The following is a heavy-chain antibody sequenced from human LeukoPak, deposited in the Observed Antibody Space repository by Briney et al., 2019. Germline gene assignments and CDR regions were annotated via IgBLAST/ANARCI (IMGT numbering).Heavy chain of an antibody. D-gene: IGHD3-10*01. CDR3: AKGGTSGSYYCFDY. CDR1: GFTFSSYA. J-gene: IGHJ4*02. Sequence: PGGSLRLSCAASGFTFSSYAMSWVRQAPGKGLEWASAISGSGGSTYYADSVKGRFTISRDNSKNTLYLQLNSLRAEDTAVYYCAKGGTSGSYYCFDYWGQGTLVTVSS. CDR2: ISGSGGST. V-gene: IGHV3-23*01.